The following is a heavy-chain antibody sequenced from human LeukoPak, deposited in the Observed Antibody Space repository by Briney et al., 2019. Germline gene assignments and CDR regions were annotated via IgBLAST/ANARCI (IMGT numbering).Heavy chain of an antibody. Sequence: PGGSLRLSCAVSGFTFNNYAMSWVRQAPGKGLEWVSAISGSGDITYYADSVEGRFTISSDNSKNTLYLQMNNLRAEDTAVYYCAKVAWSGGYNWFDPWGQGTLVTVSS. CDR3: AKVAWSGGYNWFDP. CDR1: GFTFNNYA. V-gene: IGHV3-23*01. J-gene: IGHJ5*02. D-gene: IGHD3-3*01. CDR2: ISGSGDIT.